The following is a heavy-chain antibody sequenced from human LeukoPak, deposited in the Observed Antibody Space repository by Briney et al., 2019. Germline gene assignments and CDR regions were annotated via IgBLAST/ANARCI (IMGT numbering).Heavy chain of an antibody. CDR2: ISGSGGST. V-gene: IGHV3-23*01. CDR3: AKANAVVVIKEYPD. J-gene: IGHJ4*02. Sequence: PGGSLRLSCAASGFTVSSNYMTWVRQAPGKGLEWVSAISGSGGSTYYADSVKGRFTISRDNSKNTLYLQMNSLRAEDTAVYYCAKANAVVVIKEYPDWGQGTLVTVSS. CDR1: GFTVSSNY. D-gene: IGHD3-22*01.